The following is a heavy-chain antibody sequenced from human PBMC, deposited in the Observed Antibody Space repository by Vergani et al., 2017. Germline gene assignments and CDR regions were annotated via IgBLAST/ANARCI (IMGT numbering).Heavy chain of an antibody. Sequence: QVQLVETGGGVVQPGGSLRLYCATSGFSFNTYVSHWVRQAPGKGLEWVAVIGYDGRIKYNVDSVKGRFTISRDTSKKTLSLQMRSLRADDTAVYYCAKDGRENSDYGYFDYWGQGTLVTVSS. V-gene: IGHV3-30*02. J-gene: IGHJ4*02. D-gene: IGHD4-17*01. CDR3: AKDGRENSDYGYFDY. CDR1: GFSFNTYV. CDR2: IGYDGRIK.